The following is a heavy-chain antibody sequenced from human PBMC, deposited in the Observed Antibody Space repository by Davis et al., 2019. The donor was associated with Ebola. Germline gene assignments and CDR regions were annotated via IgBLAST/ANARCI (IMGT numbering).Heavy chain of an antibody. CDR2: INAGNGNT. J-gene: IGHJ4*02. CDR3: ARGGYGDYVHDY. D-gene: IGHD4-17*01. V-gene: IGHV1-3*01. CDR1: GFTFTSYA. Sequence: GESLKISCAASGFTFTSYAMHWVRQAPGQRLEWMGWINAGNGNTKYSQKFQGRVTITRDTSASTAYMELSSLRSEDTAVYYCARGGYGDYVHDYWGQGTLVTVSS.